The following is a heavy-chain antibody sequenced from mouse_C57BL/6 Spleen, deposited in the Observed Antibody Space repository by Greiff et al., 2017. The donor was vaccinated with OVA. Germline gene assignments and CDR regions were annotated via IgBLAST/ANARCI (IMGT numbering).Heavy chain of an antibody. V-gene: IGHV5-9*01. CDR2: ISGGGGNT. CDR1: GFTFSSYT. J-gene: IGHJ1*03. Sequence: EVKLMESGGGLVKPGGSLKLSCAASGFTFSSYTMSWVRQTPEKRLEWVATISGGGGNTYYPDSVKGRFTISRDNAKNTLYLQMSSLRSEDTALYYCARQRDGNGYFDVWGTGTTVTVSS. CDR3: ARQRDGNGYFDV. D-gene: IGHD2-1*01.